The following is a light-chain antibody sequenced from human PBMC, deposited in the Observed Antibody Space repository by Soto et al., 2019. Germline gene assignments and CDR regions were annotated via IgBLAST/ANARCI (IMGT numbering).Light chain of an antibody. CDR3: QQYRSSQWT. Sequence: EIVLTQSSGTLSLSPGERATLSCRASQSVSSSYLAWYQQKAGQAPRLLIYGASSRATGIPDRFSGSGSGTDFTLTISRLEPEDFAVYYCQQYRSSQWTFGQGTKVEIK. CDR1: QSVSSSY. J-gene: IGKJ1*01. CDR2: GAS. V-gene: IGKV3-20*01.